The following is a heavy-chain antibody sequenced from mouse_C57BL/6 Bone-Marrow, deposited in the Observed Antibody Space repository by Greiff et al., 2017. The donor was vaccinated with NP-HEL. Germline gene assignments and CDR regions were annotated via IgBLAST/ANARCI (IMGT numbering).Heavy chain of an antibody. J-gene: IGHJ1*03. CDR2: ISSGSSTI. V-gene: IGHV5-17*01. CDR3: ARSPEYFDV. Sequence: EVKVEESGGGLVKPGGSLKLSCAASGFTFSDYGMHWVRQAPEKGLEWVAYISSGSSTIYYADTVKGRFTISRDNAKNTLFLQMTSLRSEDTAMYYCARSPEYFDVWGTGTTVTVSS. CDR1: GFTFSDYG.